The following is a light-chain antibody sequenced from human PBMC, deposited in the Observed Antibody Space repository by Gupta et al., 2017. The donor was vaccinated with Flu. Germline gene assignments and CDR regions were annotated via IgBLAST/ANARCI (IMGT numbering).Light chain of an antibody. V-gene: IGLV2-23*01. J-gene: IGLJ2*01. CDR2: EDS. CDR3: CSYAGRSSVV. Sequence: QSAFTQPASVSVSPGRSITISCTGTSIDIASYNLVSWYQHHPGKAPKLIIYEDSKWPSGVSSRFSGSKSGNTASMTISGLQAEDEADYYCCSYAGRSSVVFGGGTKLTVL. CDR1: SIDIASYNL.